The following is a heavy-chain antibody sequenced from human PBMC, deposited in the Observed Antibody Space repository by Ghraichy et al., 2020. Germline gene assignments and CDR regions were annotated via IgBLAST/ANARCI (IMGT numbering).Heavy chain of an antibody. CDR1: GGSISSYY. D-gene: IGHD6-19*01. V-gene: IGHV4-59*01. Sequence: SETLSLTCTVSGGSISSYYWSWIRQPPGKGLEWIGYIYYSGSTNYNPSPKSRVTISVDTSKNQFSLKLSSVTAADTAVYYCARDEHDKGTVAGNYGMDVWGQGTTVTVSS. J-gene: IGHJ6*02. CDR3: ARDEHDKGTVAGNYGMDV. CDR2: IYYSGST.